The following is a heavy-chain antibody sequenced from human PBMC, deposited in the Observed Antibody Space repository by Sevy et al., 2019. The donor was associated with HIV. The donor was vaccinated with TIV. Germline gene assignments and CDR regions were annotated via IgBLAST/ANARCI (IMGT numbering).Heavy chain of an antibody. Sequence: GGSLRLSCAASGFTISNAWMSWVRQAPGKGLEWVGRIKSKTDGGTTDDAAPVKGRFTISRDDSKNTLYLQMNSLKTEDTAVYYCTPCYYDSSGYYYHDAFDIWGQGTMVTVSS. J-gene: IGHJ3*02. CDR3: TPCYYDSSGYYYHDAFDI. V-gene: IGHV3-15*01. CDR1: GFTISNAW. D-gene: IGHD3-22*01. CDR2: IKSKTDGGTT.